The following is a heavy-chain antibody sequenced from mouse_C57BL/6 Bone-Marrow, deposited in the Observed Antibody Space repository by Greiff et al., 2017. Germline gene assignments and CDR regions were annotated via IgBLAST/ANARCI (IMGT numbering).Heavy chain of an antibody. J-gene: IGHJ1*03. CDR3: ARRGDGRDWYFDV. V-gene: IGHV5-6*02. Sequence: EVKLVESGGDLVKPGGSLKLSCAASGFTFSSYGMSWVRQTPDKRLEWVATISSGGSYTYYPDSVKGRFTISRDNATNTLYLRMSSLKSEDTAMYYCARRGDGRDWYFDVWGTGTTVTVSS. CDR2: ISSGGSYT. CDR1: GFTFSSYG.